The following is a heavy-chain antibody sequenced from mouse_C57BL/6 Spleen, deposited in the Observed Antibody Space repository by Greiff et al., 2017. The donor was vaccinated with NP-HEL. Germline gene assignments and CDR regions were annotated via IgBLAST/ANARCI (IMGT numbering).Heavy chain of an antibody. CDR3: ARHGYDVYYFDY. V-gene: IGHV1-55*01. CDR1: GYTFTSYW. CDR2: IYPGSGST. Sequence: QVQLQQPGAELVKPGASVKMSCKASGYTFTSYWITWVKQRPGQGLEWIGDIYPGSGSTNYNEKFKSKATLTVDTSSSTAYMQLSSLTSEDSAVYYCARHGYDVYYFDYWGQGNTLTVSS. D-gene: IGHD2-2*01. J-gene: IGHJ2*01.